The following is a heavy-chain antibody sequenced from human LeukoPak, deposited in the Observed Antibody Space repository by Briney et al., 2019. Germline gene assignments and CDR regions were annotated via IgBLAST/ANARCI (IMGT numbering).Heavy chain of an antibody. Sequence: PGGSLRLSCAASGFTFSSYNMNWVRQAPGKGLEWVANIKQDGSEKYYADSVKGRFTISRDNAKNSLYLQMNSLRAEDTALYYCAKDRSTMTPNYFDYWGQGTLVTISS. CDR2: IKQDGSEK. J-gene: IGHJ4*02. CDR1: GFTFSSYN. V-gene: IGHV3-7*03. D-gene: IGHD3-22*01. CDR3: AKDRSTMTPNYFDY.